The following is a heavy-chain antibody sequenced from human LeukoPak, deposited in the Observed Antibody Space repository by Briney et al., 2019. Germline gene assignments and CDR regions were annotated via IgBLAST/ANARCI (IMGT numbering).Heavy chain of an antibody. J-gene: IGHJ4*02. CDR3: ARSPITDDGDAEDGGY. CDR1: GYTFTSYG. D-gene: IGHD4-17*01. V-gene: IGHV1-18*01. CDR2: ISAYNGNT. Sequence: GASVKVSCKASGYTFTSYGISWVRQAPGQGLEWMGWISAYNGNTNYAQKLQGRVTMTTDTSTSTAYMELSSLRSEDTAVYYCARSPITDDGDAEDGGYWGQGTLVTVSS.